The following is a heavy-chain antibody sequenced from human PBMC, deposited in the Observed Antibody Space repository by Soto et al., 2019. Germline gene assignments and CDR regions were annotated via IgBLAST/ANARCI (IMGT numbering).Heavy chain of an antibody. CDR3: AREEPAAMAGFDY. V-gene: IGHV4-30-4*01. Sequence: QVQLQESGPGLVKPSQTLSLTCTVSGGSISSGAYYWSWIRQPPGKGLEWIGYIYYSGSTYYNPSLKSRVTISIDTSKNQFSLKLNSVTAADTAVYYCAREEPAAMAGFDYWGQGILVTVSS. D-gene: IGHD2-2*01. CDR1: GGSISSGAYY. CDR2: IYYSGST. J-gene: IGHJ4*02.